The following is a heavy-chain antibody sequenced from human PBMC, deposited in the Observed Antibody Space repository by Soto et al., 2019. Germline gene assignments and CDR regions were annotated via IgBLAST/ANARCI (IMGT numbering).Heavy chain of an antibody. J-gene: IGHJ4*02. D-gene: IGHD6-19*01. CDR3: AKRGAFNSGWVGDIDY. Sequence: PGGSLRLSCAASGFTFSNYAMSWVRQAPGKGLEWVSSITNSGRSTYYADSVKGRFTISRDNSKNTLCLQMTSLRADDTAVYYCAKRGAFNSGWVGDIDYWGQGNLVTVSS. CDR1: GFTFSNYA. CDR2: ITNSGRST. V-gene: IGHV3-23*01.